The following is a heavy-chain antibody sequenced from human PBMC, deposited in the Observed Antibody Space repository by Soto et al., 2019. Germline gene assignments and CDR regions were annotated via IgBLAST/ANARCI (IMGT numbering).Heavy chain of an antibody. CDR1: GFTFSSYA. V-gene: IGHV3-23*01. J-gene: IGHJ4*02. Sequence: EVQLLESGGGLVQPGGSLRLCCAASGFTFSSYAMSWVREAQGKGREWVSAIRGSGGSTYYADSVKGRFTISRDNSKNTLYLQMNSLRAEDTAVYYCAKGGRWGGGQGTLVTVSS. CDR3: AKGGRWG. D-gene: IGHD3-10*01. CDR2: IRGSGGST.